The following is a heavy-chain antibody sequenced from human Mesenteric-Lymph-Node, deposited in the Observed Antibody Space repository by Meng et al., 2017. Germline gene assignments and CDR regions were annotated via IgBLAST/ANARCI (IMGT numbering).Heavy chain of an antibody. J-gene: IGHJ6*02. CDR2: MNPNSGNT. D-gene: IGHD3-22*01. V-gene: IGHV1-8*03. CDR3: ARVMVITNYYYYGMDV. CDR1: GYTFTSYD. Sequence: ASVKVSCKASGYTFTSYDINWVRQATGQGLEWMGWMNPNSGNTGYAQKFQGRVTITRNTSISTAYMELSSLRSEDTAVYYCARVMVITNYYYYGMDVWGQGTMVTVSS.